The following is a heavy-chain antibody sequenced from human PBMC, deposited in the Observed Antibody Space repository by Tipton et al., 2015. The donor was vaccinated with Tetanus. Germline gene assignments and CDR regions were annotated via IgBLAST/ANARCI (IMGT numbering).Heavy chain of an antibody. CDR2: ISYSSGTI. CDR1: GFTFTSYS. J-gene: IGHJ6*02. Sequence: SLRLSCAASGFTFTSYSMNWVRQAPGKGLEWVSYISYSSGTIYYADSVQGRFTISRDNAKNSLYLQMNSLRDEDTAVYYCARQDKRFAGSYDAMDIWGQGTTVTVSS. V-gene: IGHV3-48*02. D-gene: IGHD3-3*01. CDR3: ARQDKRFAGSYDAMDI.